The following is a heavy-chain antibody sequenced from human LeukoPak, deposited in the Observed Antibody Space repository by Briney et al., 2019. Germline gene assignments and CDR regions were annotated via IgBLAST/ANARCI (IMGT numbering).Heavy chain of an antibody. CDR3: ARRFGTMVDY. CDR2: IYYSGST. J-gene: IGHJ4*02. D-gene: IGHD3-10*01. CDR1: DGSISSSSYY. Sequence: SETLSLTCTVSDGSISSSSYYWGWIRQPPGKGLEWIGSIYYSGSTYYNPSLKSRVTISVDTSKNQFSLKLSSVTAADTAVYYCARRFGTMVDYWGQGTLVTVSS. V-gene: IGHV4-39*01.